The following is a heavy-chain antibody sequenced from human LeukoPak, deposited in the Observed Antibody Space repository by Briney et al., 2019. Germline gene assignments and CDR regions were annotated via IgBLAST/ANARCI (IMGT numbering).Heavy chain of an antibody. CDR3: ARGYCSGGSCYLVENWFDP. Sequence: ASVKVSCKASGGTFSSYAISWVRQAPGQGLEWMGRINPNSGGTNYAQKFQGRVTMTRDTSISTAYTELSRLRSDDTAVYYCARGYCSGGSCYLVENWFDPWGQGTLVTVSS. D-gene: IGHD2-15*01. V-gene: IGHV1-2*06. CDR2: INPNSGGT. CDR1: GGTFSSYA. J-gene: IGHJ5*02.